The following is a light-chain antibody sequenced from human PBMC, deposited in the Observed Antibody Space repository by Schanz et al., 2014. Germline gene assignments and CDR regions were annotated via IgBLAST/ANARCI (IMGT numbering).Light chain of an antibody. Sequence: EIVMTQSPATLSVSPGERATLSCRASQSVSSHLVWYQQKFGQAPRLLIYGASTRATGLPARFSGSGSGTEFTLTISSLQSEDFAVYYCQQYNNWPGTFGQGTKVEIK. J-gene: IGKJ1*01. CDR2: GAS. V-gene: IGKV3-15*01. CDR1: QSVSSH. CDR3: QQYNNWPGT.